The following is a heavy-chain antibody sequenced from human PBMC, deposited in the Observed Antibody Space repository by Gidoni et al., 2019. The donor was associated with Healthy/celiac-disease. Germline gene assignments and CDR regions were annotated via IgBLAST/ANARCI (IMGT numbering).Heavy chain of an antibody. J-gene: IGHJ6*02. CDR3: AKYIVSGYYYDSSGLYGMDV. Sequence: EVQLLESGVGLVQPGGSLRLSCSASVFTFSSYAMSWVRQAPGKGLGWVSAISGSGGSTYYADSVKGRFTISRDNSKNTLYLQMNSLRAEDTAVYYCAKYIVSGYYYDSSGLYGMDVWGQGTTVTVSS. V-gene: IGHV3-23*01. CDR1: VFTFSSYA. D-gene: IGHD3-22*01. CDR2: ISGSGGST.